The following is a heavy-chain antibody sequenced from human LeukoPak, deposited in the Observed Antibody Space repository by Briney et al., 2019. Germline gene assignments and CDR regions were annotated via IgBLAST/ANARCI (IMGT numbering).Heavy chain of an antibody. Sequence: GGSLRLSCAASGFTFSSYWMHWVRQAPGKGLVWVARIISDGSSTSYADSVKGRFTISRDNSKNTLYLQMNSLRAEDTAVYYCAKDGFDYYDSSGYYYFNYWGQGTLVTVSS. J-gene: IGHJ4*02. CDR1: GFTFSSYW. CDR2: IISDGSST. D-gene: IGHD3-22*01. V-gene: IGHV3-74*01. CDR3: AKDGFDYYDSSGYYYFNY.